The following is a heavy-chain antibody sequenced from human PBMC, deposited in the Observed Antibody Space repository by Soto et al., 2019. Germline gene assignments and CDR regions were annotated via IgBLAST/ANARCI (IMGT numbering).Heavy chain of an antibody. CDR1: GGTFSSYA. J-gene: IGHJ6*02. Sequence: QVQLVQSGAEVKKPGSSVNVSCKASGGTFSSYAISWVRQAPGQGLEWMGGIIPIFGTANYAQKFQGRVTITADESASTAYMELSSMRSEDTAVYYCARDRGPRGGYGMDVWGQGTTVTVSS. CDR2: IIPIFGTA. V-gene: IGHV1-69*01. CDR3: ARDRGPRGGYGMDV. D-gene: IGHD3-10*01.